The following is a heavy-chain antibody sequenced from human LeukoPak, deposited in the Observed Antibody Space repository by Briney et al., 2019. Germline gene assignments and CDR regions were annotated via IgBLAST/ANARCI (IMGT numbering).Heavy chain of an antibody. CDR2: INHSGST. CDR1: GFTFSSSA. Sequence: GSLRLSCAASGFTFSSSAMSWVRQPPGKGLEWIGEINHSGSTNYNPSLKSRVTISVDTSKNQFSLKLSSVTAADTAVYYCAGYGSAHHLFDYWGQGTLVTVSS. CDR3: AGYGSAHHLFDY. D-gene: IGHD3-10*01. J-gene: IGHJ4*02. V-gene: IGHV4-34*08.